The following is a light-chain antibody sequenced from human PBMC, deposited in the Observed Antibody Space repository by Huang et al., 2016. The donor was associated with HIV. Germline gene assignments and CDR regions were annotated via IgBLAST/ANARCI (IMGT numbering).Light chain of an antibody. CDR3: QQYYTTPYT. J-gene: IGKJ2*01. CDR1: QSVSYSANNKNY. V-gene: IGKV4-1*01. CDR2: GAS. Sequence: DIVVTQSPDSLAVSLGVRATITCKTSQSVSYSANNKNYVSWYQQKAGQTPRLIIYGASTRESGVPDRFSGSGSGIDFTLTISNLQAEDVAVYYCQQYYTTPYTFGQGTKLEI.